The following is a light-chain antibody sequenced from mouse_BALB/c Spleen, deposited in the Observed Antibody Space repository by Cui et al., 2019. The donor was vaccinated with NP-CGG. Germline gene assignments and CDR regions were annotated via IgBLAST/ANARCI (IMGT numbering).Light chain of an antibody. Sequence: QAVVTQESALTTSPVETVTLTCRSSTGAVTTSNYANWVQEKPDHLFTGLIGGTNNRAPGVPARFSGSLIGEKAALTITGAQIEDEAIYFCALWYTNHWVFGGGTKLTVL. V-gene: IGLV1*01. CDR2: GTN. CDR3: ALWYTNHWV. J-gene: IGLJ1*01. CDR1: TGAVTTSNY.